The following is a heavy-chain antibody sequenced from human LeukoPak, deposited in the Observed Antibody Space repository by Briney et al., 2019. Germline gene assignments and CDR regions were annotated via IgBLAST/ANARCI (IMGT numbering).Heavy chain of an antibody. CDR2: IKSKTDGGTT. D-gene: IGHD6-13*01. J-gene: IGHJ4*02. Sequence: PGGSLRLSCAASGFTFSNAWMSWVRQAPGKGLEWVGRIKSKTDGGTTDYAAPVKGRFTISRDDSKNTLYLQMNSLKTEDTAVYYCTTEGGSSPFTFDYWGQGTLVTVSS. CDR3: TTEGGSSPFTFDY. V-gene: IGHV3-15*01. CDR1: GFTFSNAW.